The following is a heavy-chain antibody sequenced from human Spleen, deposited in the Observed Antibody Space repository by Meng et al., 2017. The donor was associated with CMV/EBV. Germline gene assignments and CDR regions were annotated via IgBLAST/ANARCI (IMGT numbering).Heavy chain of an antibody. Sequence: APGFTFSSYAMSWVRQASGQGLEWVSTISGSGGNTYYADSVKGRFTISRDNSKNTLYLQMNSLRAEDTAVYYCAKDRCSGGSCYEFDYWGQGTLVTVSS. D-gene: IGHD2-15*01. CDR1: GFTFSSYA. J-gene: IGHJ4*02. CDR2: ISGSGGNT. V-gene: IGHV3-23*01. CDR3: AKDRCSGGSCYEFDY.